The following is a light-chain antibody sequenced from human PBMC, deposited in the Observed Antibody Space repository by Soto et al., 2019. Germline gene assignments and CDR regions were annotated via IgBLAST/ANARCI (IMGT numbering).Light chain of an antibody. J-gene: IGKJ1*01. Sequence: EIVLTQSPGTLSLSPGERATLSCRASQSVSSSYLAWYQQKPGQAPRLLIYDASNRATGTPDRFSGSGSGTDFSLTISRLEPEDFAVYYCQQYGNSPWTFGQGTKVDI. V-gene: IGKV3-20*01. CDR2: DAS. CDR1: QSVSSSY. CDR3: QQYGNSPWT.